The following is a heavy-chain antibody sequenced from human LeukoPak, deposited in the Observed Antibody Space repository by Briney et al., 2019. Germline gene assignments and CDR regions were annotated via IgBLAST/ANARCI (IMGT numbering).Heavy chain of an antibody. Sequence: SETLSLTCTVSGGSISSYYWSWIRQPPRKGLEWIGYIYYSGSTNYNPSLKSRVTISVDTSKNQFSLKLSSVTAADTAVYYCARITLDYYGMDVWGQGTTVTVSS. CDR2: IYYSGST. V-gene: IGHV4-59*01. J-gene: IGHJ6*02. CDR1: GGSISSYY. CDR3: ARITLDYYGMDV.